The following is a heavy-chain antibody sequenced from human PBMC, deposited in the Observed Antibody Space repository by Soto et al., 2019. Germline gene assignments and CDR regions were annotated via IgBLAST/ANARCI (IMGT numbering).Heavy chain of an antibody. D-gene: IGHD3-22*01. J-gene: IGHJ4*02. Sequence: SSETLSLTCAVSGGSISSGGYSWSWIRQPPGKGLEWIGYIYHSGSTYYNPSLKSRVTISVDRSKNQFPLKLSSVTAADTAVYYCARGAPVVNDYWGQGTLVTVSS. CDR2: IYHSGST. V-gene: IGHV4-30-2*01. CDR3: ARGAPVVNDY. CDR1: GGSISSGGYS.